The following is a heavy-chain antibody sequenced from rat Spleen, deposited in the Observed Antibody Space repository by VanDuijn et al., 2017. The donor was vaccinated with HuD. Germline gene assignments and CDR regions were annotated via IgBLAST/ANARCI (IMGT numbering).Heavy chain of an antibody. CDR2: INKDSRTK. V-gene: IGHV4-2*01. CDR3: VRERFGVEG. D-gene: IGHD4-3*01. Sequence: EVRLVESGGGLVQPGRSLKLSCAASGFNFNDYWMGWVRQAPGKGLEWIGEINKDSRTKKYNPSLKDKFIISRDNAQNTLYLQMSKLGSEDTAIYYCVRERFGVEGWGQGVMVTVSS. CDR1: GFNFNDYW. J-gene: IGHJ2*01.